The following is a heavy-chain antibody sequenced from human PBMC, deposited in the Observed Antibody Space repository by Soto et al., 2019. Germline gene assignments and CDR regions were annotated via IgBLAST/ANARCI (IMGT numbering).Heavy chain of an antibody. Sequence: SETLSLTCTVSSGSISGGSYYWGWIPQPPGKGLEWIGSICYSGSSYCNPSLKSRVTISVDTSKNQFSLKLSSVTAADTAVYYCARDVVVVAANVYRNNWFDPWGQGTLVTVS. V-gene: IGHV4-39*02. D-gene: IGHD2-15*01. J-gene: IGHJ5*02. CDR3: ARDVVVVAANVYRNNWFDP. CDR2: ICYSGSS. CDR1: SGSISGGSYY.